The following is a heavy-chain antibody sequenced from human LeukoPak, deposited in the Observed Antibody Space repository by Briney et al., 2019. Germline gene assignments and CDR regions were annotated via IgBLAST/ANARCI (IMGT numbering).Heavy chain of an antibody. CDR2: IYYSGST. J-gene: IGHJ4*02. CDR3: AAGNYYFDY. Sequence: SETLSLTCTLSGGSISKYYWSWIRQPPGKGLEWIGYIYYSGSTNYNPSLKSRVTISADTSKNQFSLKLSSVTAADTAVYYFAAGNYYFDYWGQGTLVTVCS. V-gene: IGHV4-59*01. D-gene: IGHD1-7*01. CDR1: GGSISKYY.